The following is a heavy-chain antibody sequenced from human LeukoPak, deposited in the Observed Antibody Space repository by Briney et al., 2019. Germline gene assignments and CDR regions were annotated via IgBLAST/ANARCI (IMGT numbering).Heavy chain of an antibody. Sequence: PSETLSLTCTVSGGSISSSSYYWGWIRQPPGKGLEWIGSIYYSGSTYYNPSLKNRVTISVDTSKNQLSLKLSSVTAADTAVYYCARHVGRAAPGVDYWGQGTLVTVSS. J-gene: IGHJ4*02. CDR1: GGSISSSSYY. D-gene: IGHD6-13*01. CDR3: ARHVGRAAPGVDY. V-gene: IGHV4-39*01. CDR2: IYYSGST.